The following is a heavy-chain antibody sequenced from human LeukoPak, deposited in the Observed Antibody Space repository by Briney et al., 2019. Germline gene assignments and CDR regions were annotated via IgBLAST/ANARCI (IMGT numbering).Heavy chain of an antibody. V-gene: IGHV4-39*01. CDR2: IYYSGRT. Sequence: SETLSLTCNVSGGSISSSSYYWGWVRQPPWKGLEWIGSIYYSGRTYYNASLKSRVTISVDTSKNQFSLKLSSVIAADTAVYYCARCITIFGVVIIPVSWFDPWGQGTLVTVSS. CDR1: GGSISSSSYY. CDR3: ARCITIFGVVIIPVSWFDP. D-gene: IGHD3-3*01. J-gene: IGHJ5*02.